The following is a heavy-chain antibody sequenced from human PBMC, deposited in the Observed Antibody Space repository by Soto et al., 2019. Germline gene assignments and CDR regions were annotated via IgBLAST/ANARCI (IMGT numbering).Heavy chain of an antibody. V-gene: IGHV3-33*01. CDR3: ARDSGSDFYDY. J-gene: IGHJ4*02. CDR1: GFTFSTYV. CDR2: LWFDSSHK. D-gene: IGHD5-12*01. Sequence: GGSLRLSCEASGFTFSTYVMHWVRQAPGKGLEWVAVLWFDSSHKYYGDSVKGRFTISRDNSENTLYLQMDSLRAEDTAVYYCARDSGSDFYDYWGQGTLVTVSS.